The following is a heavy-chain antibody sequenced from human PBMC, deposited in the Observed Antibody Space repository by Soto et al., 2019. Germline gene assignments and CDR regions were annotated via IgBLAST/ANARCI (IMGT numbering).Heavy chain of an antibody. D-gene: IGHD3-10*01. Sequence: QVQLVQSGAEVKKPGASVKVSCKASGYLFTSNGISWVRQAPGQGLEWLGWINVHNGNSNYAQKVQGRVTMTTDSSTSTVYMQVRTLISDVTPIYYCARVELTIRGRHDYWGQGTLVTVSS. CDR3: ARVELTIRGRHDY. V-gene: IGHV1-18*04. J-gene: IGHJ4*02. CDR1: GYLFTSNG. CDR2: INVHNGNS.